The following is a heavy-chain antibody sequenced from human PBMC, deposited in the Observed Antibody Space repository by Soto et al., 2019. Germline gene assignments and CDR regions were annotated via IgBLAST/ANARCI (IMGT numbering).Heavy chain of an antibody. D-gene: IGHD3-22*01. CDR3: AKSHSSGRPWYFDY. Sequence: SCAASGFTFSSYSMNWVRQAPGKGLEWVSAISGLGGSTYYADSVKGRFTISRDNSKNTLYVQMNSLRAEDTAVYYCAKSHSSGRPWYFDYWGQGTLVTVSS. CDR1: GFTFSSYS. J-gene: IGHJ4*02. V-gene: IGHV3-23*01. CDR2: ISGLGGST.